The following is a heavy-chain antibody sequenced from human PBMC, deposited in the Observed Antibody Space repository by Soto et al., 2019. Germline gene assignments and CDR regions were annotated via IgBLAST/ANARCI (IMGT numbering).Heavy chain of an antibody. CDR1: GYTFTSYG. D-gene: IGHD3-10*01. CDR3: ARAAVLLWFGELSRGGFDY. V-gene: IGHV1-18*01. J-gene: IGHJ4*02. Sequence: ASVKVSCKASGYTFTSYGISWVRQAPGQGLEWMGWISAYNGNTNYAQKLQGRVTMTTDTSTSTAYMELRSLRSDDTAVYYCARAAVLLWFGELSRGGFDYWGQGTLVTVSS. CDR2: ISAYNGNT.